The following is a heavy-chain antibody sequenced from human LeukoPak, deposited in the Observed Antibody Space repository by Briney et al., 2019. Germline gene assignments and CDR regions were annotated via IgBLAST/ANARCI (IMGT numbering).Heavy chain of an antibody. D-gene: IGHD6-25*01. CDR2: INQDGSET. CDR3: ARADIPAAQYFQH. Sequence: GGSLRLSCAASGFTFSSNWMTWVRQAPGEGLEWVANINQDGSETYYVDSVKGRFTISRDNAKNSLYLQMNSLRAEDAAVYYCARADIPAAQYFQHWGQGTLVTVSS. J-gene: IGHJ1*01. CDR1: GFTFSSNW. V-gene: IGHV3-7*02.